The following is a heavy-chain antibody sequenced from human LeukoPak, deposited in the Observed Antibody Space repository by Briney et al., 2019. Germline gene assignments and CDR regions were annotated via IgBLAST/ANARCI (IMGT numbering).Heavy chain of an antibody. J-gene: IGHJ4*02. CDR2: ISSSGSTI. CDR1: GFTFSSYE. Sequence: GGSLRLSCAASGFTFSSYEMNWVRQAPGKGLEWVSYISSSGSTIYYADSVKGRFTISRDNAKNSLYLEMNSLRAEDTAVYYCARACSGGCCYSRGRSFDYWGQGTLVTVSS. CDR3: ARACSGGCCYSRGRSFDY. D-gene: IGHD2-15*01. V-gene: IGHV3-48*03.